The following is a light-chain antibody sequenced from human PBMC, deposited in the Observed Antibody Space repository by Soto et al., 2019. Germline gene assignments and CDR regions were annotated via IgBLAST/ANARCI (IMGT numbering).Light chain of an antibody. Sequence: QSALTQPASVSGSPGQSITISCTGTSSDVGGYNYVSWYQQHPGKAPKLMIYDVSNRPSEVSNRFSGSKSGNTASLTISGLQAEDEADYYCSSYTSSSTLDVVFGGGTKVTVL. J-gene: IGLJ2*01. CDR3: SSYTSSSTLDVV. V-gene: IGLV2-14*01. CDR2: DVS. CDR1: SSDVGGYNY.